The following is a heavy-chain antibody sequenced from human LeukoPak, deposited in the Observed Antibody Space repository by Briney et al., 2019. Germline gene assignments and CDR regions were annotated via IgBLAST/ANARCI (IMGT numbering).Heavy chain of an antibody. V-gene: IGHV3-9*01. CDR3: AKDGTTMIVVVYYFDY. Sequence: GGSLRLSCAASGFTFDDYAMHWVRQAPGKGLEWVSGISWNSGSIGYADSVKGRFTISRDNAKNSLYLQMNSLRAEDTAVYYCAKDGTTMIVVVYYFDYWGQGTLVTVSS. CDR2: ISWNSGSI. CDR1: GFTFDDYA. J-gene: IGHJ4*02. D-gene: IGHD3-22*01.